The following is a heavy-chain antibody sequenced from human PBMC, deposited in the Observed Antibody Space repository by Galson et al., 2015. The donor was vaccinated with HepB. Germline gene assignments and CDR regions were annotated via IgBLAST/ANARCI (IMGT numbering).Heavy chain of an antibody. CDR1: GFTFSSYS. V-gene: IGHV3-21*01. CDR2: ISSSSSYI. CDR3: ARDLAVAHYGMDV. D-gene: IGHD6-19*01. Sequence: SLRLSCAASGFTFSSYSMNWVRQAPGKGLEWVSSISSSSSYIYYADSVKGRFTISRDNAKNSLYLQMNSLRAEDTAVYYCARDLAVAHYGMDVWGQGTTVTVSS. J-gene: IGHJ6*02.